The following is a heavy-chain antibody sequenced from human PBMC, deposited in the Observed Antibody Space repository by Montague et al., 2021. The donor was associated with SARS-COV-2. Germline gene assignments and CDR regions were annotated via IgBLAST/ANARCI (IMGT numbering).Heavy chain of an antibody. D-gene: IGHD1-26*01. CDR3: ARDVGGRASY. Sequence: SLRLSCAASEFIFSRYWMHWVRQIPGEGLVWVSRLNEDGSHTTYADSVKGRFTISRDNARNTLYLQMNSLRVEDTAVYYCARDVGGRASYWGQGILVTVSS. V-gene: IGHV3-74*01. CDR1: EFIFSRYW. J-gene: IGHJ4*02. CDR2: LNEDGSHT.